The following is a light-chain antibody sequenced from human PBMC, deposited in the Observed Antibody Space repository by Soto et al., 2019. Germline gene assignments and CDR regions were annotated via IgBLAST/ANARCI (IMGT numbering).Light chain of an antibody. J-gene: IGKJ4*01. CDR2: ATS. Sequence: DIQLTQSPSFLSPSVGDRVTITCRASQGISSYLAWDRQKPGKAPKLLIYATSTLQSGVPSRFSGSGSGTEFTLTLCSLQPEDFARYFCQQLNRRFGGGTKLEIK. CDR1: QGISSY. CDR3: QQLNRR. V-gene: IGKV1-9*01.